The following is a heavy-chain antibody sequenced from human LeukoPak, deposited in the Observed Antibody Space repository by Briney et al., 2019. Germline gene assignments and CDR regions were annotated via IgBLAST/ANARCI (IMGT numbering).Heavy chain of an antibody. CDR3: ATYDILTGSNAFDI. CDR1: EFTFTTYW. V-gene: IGHV3-48*04. D-gene: IGHD3-9*01. CDR2: ISSCGSTI. Sequence: GGSLRLSCEASEFTFTTYWMNWVRQAPGKGLEWVSYISSCGSTIYYADSVKGRFTISRDNAKNSLYLQMNSLRAEDTAVYYCATYDILTGSNAFDIWGQGTMVTVSS. J-gene: IGHJ3*02.